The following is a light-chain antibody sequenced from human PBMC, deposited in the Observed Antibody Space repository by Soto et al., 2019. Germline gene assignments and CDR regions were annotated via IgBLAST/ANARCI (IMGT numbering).Light chain of an antibody. V-gene: IGLV2-11*01. CDR2: DVG. J-gene: IGLJ2*01. CDR1: SSDVGGYNY. Sequence: QSVLTQPRSVSGSPGQSVTISCTGTSSDVGGYNYVSWYQQYPGKVPRLMIYDVGQRPSGVPDRFSGSKSGNTASLTISGVQAEDEADYYCCSYAGRYSLVFSGGTKLTVL. CDR3: CSYAGRYSLV.